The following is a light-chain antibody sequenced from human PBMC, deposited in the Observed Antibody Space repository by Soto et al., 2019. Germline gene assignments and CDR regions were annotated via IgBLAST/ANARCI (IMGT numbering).Light chain of an antibody. CDR2: EVS. V-gene: IGLV2-8*01. CDR1: SSDVGGYNY. Sequence: QSVLTQPPSASGSPGQSVTISCTGTSSDVGGYNYVSWYQQHQGKAPKLMIYEVSKRPSGVPDRFSGSKSGNTASLTVSGLQAEDEADYYCSSYAGSNTYVFGTGTKLTVL. J-gene: IGLJ1*01. CDR3: SSYAGSNTYV.